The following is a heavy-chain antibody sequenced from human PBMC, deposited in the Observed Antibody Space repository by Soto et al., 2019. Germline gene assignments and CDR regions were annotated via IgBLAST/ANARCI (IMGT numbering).Heavy chain of an antibody. J-gene: IGHJ4*02. CDR1: GFTFSSYS. D-gene: IGHD3-3*01. Sequence: GGSLRLSCAASGFTFSSYSMNWVRQAPGKGVEWVSYISSSSSTIYYADSVKGRFTISRDNAKNSLYLQMNSLRAGDTAVYYCVNLEWYPTDYWGQGTLVTVSS. CDR3: VNLEWYPTDY. V-gene: IGHV3-48*01. CDR2: ISSSSSTI.